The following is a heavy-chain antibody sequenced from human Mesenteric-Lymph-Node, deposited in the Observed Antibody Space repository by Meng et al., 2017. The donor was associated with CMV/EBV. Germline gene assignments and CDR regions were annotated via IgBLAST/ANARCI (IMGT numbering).Heavy chain of an antibody. D-gene: IGHD3-10*01. V-gene: IGHV3-23*01. CDR2: ISGSGGTT. CDR3: AKTSADFDY. Sequence: LSCAAYGLTFSSYAMSGVRQAPGKGLEWVSTISGSGGTTYYADSVKGRFTISRDNSKNTLFLQMNSLRAEDTAVYYCAKTSADFDYWGQGTLVTVSS. J-gene: IGHJ4*02. CDR1: GLTFSSYA.